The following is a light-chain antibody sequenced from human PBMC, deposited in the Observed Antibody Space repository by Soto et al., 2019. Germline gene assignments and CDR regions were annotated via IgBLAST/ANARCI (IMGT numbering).Light chain of an antibody. CDR1: QHIARY. Sequence: DFQMTQSPSSLSASVGDRVTITCRASQHIARYLNWYQQKPGKAPKFLIYAASTLQSGVPSRFSGSGAGTEFTLTIDSLQPEDFATYFCQQSFSAPWTFGQGAKVEVK. V-gene: IGKV1-39*01. J-gene: IGKJ1*01. CDR3: QQSFSAPWT. CDR2: AAS.